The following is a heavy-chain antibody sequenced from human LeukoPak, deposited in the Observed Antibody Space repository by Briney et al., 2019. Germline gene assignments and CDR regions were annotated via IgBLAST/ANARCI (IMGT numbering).Heavy chain of an antibody. CDR3: ARAYDILTNYFDY. V-gene: IGHV4-59*01. D-gene: IGHD3-9*01. CDR1: GGSISSYY. Sequence: SETLSLTCTVSGGSISSYYWSWIRQPPGKGLEWIGYIYYSGSTNYNPSLKSRVTISVDTSKNQFSLKLSSVTAADTAVYYCARAYDILTNYFDYWGQGTLVTVSS. CDR2: IYYSGST. J-gene: IGHJ4*02.